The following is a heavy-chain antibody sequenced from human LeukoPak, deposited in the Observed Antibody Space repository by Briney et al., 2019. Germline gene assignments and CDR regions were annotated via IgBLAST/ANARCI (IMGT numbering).Heavy chain of an antibody. CDR2: MNPNSGNT. D-gene: IGHD6-19*01. J-gene: IGHJ4*02. V-gene: IGHV1-8*03. CDR1: GYTFTSYD. Sequence: ASVKVSCKASGYTFTSYDINWVRQATGQGLEWMGWMNPNSGNTGYAQKFQGRVTITRNTSISTAYMELSSLRSDDTAVYYCARDPLYPGIAVGGMDYWGQGTLVTVSS. CDR3: ARDPLYPGIAVGGMDY.